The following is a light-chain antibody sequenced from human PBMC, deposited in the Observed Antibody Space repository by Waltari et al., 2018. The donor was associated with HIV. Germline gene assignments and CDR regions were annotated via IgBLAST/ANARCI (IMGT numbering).Light chain of an antibody. CDR3: ATWDDGLSGRRV. J-gene: IGLJ3*02. Sequence: QYVLTQPPSASGTPGQRVTISCSGSTSNIGYNYVYWYQQFPGTAPKLLIYRNDQRPSGFPYRFSGSKSGTSASLAITGLRSEDEADYYCATWDDGLSGRRVFGGGTKLTVL. V-gene: IGLV1-47*01. CDR2: RND. CDR1: TSNIGYNY.